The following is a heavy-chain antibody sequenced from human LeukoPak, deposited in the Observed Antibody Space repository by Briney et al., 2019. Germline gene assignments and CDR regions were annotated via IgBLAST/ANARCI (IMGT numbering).Heavy chain of an antibody. CDR1: GGSISSYY. J-gene: IGHJ4*02. Sequence: SETLSLTCTVSGGSISSYYWSWIRQPPGKGLEWIGYIYYSGSTNYSPSLKSRVTISVDTSKNQFSLKLSSVTAADTAVYYCARLSYDILTGYSYYFDYWGQGTLVTVSS. CDR2: IYYSGST. CDR3: ARLSYDILTGYSYYFDY. D-gene: IGHD3-9*01. V-gene: IGHV4-59*01.